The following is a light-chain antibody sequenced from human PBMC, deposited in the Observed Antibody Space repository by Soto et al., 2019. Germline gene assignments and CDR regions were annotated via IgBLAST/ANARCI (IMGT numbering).Light chain of an antibody. CDR3: QQKGSSPRT. Sequence: TKSLDALAWYPGGTCRLPCRARRSVSSYLAWYQQKPGQAPRLLIYGASSRATGIPDRCSGSGSGTDFPLTISRLHAEDAAAYYRQQKGSSPRTFGQGTRLEIK. CDR2: GAS. CDR1: RSVSSY. J-gene: IGKJ5*01. V-gene: IGKV3-20*01.